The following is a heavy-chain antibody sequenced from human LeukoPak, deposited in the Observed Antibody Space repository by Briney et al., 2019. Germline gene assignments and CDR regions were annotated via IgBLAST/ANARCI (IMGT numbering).Heavy chain of an antibody. CDR1: GFTFDDYA. CDR2: ISWDGGST. V-gene: IGHV3-43D*03. D-gene: IGHD6-13*01. CDR3: AAAGYYYYYMDV. J-gene: IGHJ6*03. Sequence: GGSLRLSCAASGFTFDDYAMHWVRQAPGKGLEWVSLISWDGGSTYYADSVKGRFTISRDNSKNSLYLQMNSLRAEDTALYYCAAAGYYYYYMDVWGKETTVTISS.